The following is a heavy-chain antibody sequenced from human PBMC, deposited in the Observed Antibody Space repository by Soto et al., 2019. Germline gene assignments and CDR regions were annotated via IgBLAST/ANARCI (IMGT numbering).Heavy chain of an antibody. D-gene: IGHD4-17*01. V-gene: IGHV3-72*01. CDR3: ARVYSRPRRTTGPMDV. J-gene: IGHJ6*03. CDR1: GFTFSDHY. CDR2: TRNKANSYTT. Sequence: PGGSLRLSCAASGFTFSDHYMDWVRQAPGKGLEWVGRTRNKANSYTTEYAASVKGRFTISRDDSKNSLYLQMNSLKTEDTAVYYCARVYSRPRRTTGPMDVWGKGTTVTVSS.